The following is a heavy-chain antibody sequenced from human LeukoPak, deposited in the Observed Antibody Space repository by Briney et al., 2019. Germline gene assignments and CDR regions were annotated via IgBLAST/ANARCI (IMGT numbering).Heavy chain of an antibody. CDR3: ARDRSYYGSGSYRYYGMDV. CDR1: GFTFSSYW. V-gene: IGHV3-74*01. J-gene: IGHJ6*02. D-gene: IGHD3-10*01. Sequence: GGSLRLSCAASGFTFSSYWMHWVRQAPGKGLVWVSRINSDGSSTSYADSVKGRFTISRDNSKNTLYLQMNSLRAEDTAVYYCARDRSYYGSGSYRYYGMDVWGQGTTVTVSS. CDR2: INSDGSST.